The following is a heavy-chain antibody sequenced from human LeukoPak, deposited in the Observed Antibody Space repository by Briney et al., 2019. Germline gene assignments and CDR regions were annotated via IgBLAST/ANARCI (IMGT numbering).Heavy chain of an antibody. CDR3: AKEYGITPGFDY. D-gene: IGHD1/OR15-1a*01. Sequence: PGGSLRLSCAASGFTFSDYYMSWIRQAPGKGLEWVSAISGSGGSTYYADSVKGRFTISRDNSKNTLYLQMNSLRAEDTAVYYCAKEYGITPGFDYWGQGTLVTVSS. J-gene: IGHJ4*02. CDR1: GFTFSDYY. V-gene: IGHV3-23*01. CDR2: ISGSGGST.